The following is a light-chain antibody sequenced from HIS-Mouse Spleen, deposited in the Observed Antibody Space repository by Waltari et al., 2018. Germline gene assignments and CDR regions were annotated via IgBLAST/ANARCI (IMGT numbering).Light chain of an antibody. J-gene: IGLJ2*01. CDR1: RSNIGSNY. CDR2: RNN. Sequence: QSVLTQPPSASGTPGPRVTISCSGSRSNIGSNYVYWYQQLPGTAPTLLIYRNNQRPSGVPDRFSGSKSGTSASLAISGLRSEDEADYYCAAWDDSLSGPVFGGGTKLTVL. V-gene: IGLV1-47*01. CDR3: AAWDDSLSGPV.